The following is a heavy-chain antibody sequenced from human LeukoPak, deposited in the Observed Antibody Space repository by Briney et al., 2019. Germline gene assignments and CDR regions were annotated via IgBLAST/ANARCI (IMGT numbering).Heavy chain of an antibody. Sequence: SETLSLTCVVSGSSISSDYYWGWIRQPPGKGLEWIVSVYHGGNTYYNPSLKSRVSMPLDTSKNQFSLKLTSVTAADTAVYYCARHLNSIFGVVTPDYWGQGTLVTVSS. CDR3: ARHLNSIFGVVTPDY. CDR1: GSSISSDYY. V-gene: IGHV4-38-2*01. J-gene: IGHJ4*02. CDR2: VYHGGNT. D-gene: IGHD3-3*01.